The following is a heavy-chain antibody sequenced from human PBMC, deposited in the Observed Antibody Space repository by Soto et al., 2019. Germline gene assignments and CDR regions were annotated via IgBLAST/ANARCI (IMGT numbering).Heavy chain of an antibody. J-gene: IGHJ5*02. CDR3: ARLVRGVIITSSTLNWFDP. V-gene: IGHV1-18*01. Sequence: ASVKVSCKASGYTFTSYGISWVRQAPGQGLEWMGWISAYNGNTNYAQKLQGRVTMTTDTSTSTAYMELRSLRSDDTAVYYCARLVRGVIITSSTLNWFDPWGQGTLVTVSS. CDR1: GYTFTSYG. D-gene: IGHD3-10*01. CDR2: ISAYNGNT.